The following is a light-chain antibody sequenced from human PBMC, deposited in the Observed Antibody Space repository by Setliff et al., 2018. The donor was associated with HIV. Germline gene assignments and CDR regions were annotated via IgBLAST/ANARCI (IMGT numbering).Light chain of an antibody. CDR2: EVI. V-gene: IGLV2-23*02. Sequence: QSVLTQPASVSGSPGQSITISCTGTSSDIGGYNYVSWYQQHPGKAPKLMIYEVIKRPSGVSNRFSGSKSGNTASLTISGLQAEDEADYYCCSYAGSSTYVFGTGTKVTVL. J-gene: IGLJ1*01. CDR1: SSDIGGYNY. CDR3: CSYAGSSTYV.